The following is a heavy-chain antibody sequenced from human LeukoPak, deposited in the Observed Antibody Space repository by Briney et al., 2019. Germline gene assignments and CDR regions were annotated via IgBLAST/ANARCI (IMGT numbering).Heavy chain of an antibody. V-gene: IGHV3-9*01. CDR1: GFTFGDYA. CDR2: ISWNSGSI. D-gene: IGHD6-6*01. J-gene: IGHJ4*02. CDR3: AKDKSMTPPSYYFDY. Sequence: GRSLRLSCAASGFTFGDYAMHWVRQAPGKGLEWVSGISWNSGSIGYADSVKGRFTISRDNAKNSLYLQMNSLRAEDTALYYCAKDKSMTPPSYYFDYWGQGTLVTVSS.